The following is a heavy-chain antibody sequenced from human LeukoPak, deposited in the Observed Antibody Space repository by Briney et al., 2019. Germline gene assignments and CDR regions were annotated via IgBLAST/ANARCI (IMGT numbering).Heavy chain of an antibody. CDR1: GYSISSGYH. V-gene: IGHV4-38-2*02. J-gene: IGHJ6*03. D-gene: IGHD1-26*01. CDR3: ARDLGSGSYKDYYYMDV. Sequence: ASETLSLTCTVSGYSISSGYHWGWIRQPPGKGLEWIGSIYHSGSTYYNPSLKSRVTISVDTSKNQFSLKLSSVTAADTAVYYCARDLGSGSYKDYYYMDVWGKGTTVTVSS. CDR2: IYHSGST.